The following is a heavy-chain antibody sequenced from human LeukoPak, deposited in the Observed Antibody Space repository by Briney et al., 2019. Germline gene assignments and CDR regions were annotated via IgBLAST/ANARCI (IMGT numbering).Heavy chain of an antibody. D-gene: IGHD6-19*01. CDR3: ARDQLKEAVAGFFDY. CDR2: ISYDGSNK. J-gene: IGHJ4*02. Sequence: GGPLRLSCAASGFTFSSYAMHWVRQAPGKGLEWVAVISYDGSNKYYADSVKGRFTISRDNSKNTLYLQMNSLRAEDTAVYYCARDQLKEAVAGFFDYWGQGTLVTVSS. V-gene: IGHV3-30-3*01. CDR1: GFTFSSYA.